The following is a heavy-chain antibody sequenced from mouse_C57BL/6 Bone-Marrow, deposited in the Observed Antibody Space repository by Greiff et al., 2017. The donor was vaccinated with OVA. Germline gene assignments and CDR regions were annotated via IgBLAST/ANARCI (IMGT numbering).Heavy chain of an antibody. CDR1: GYTFTSYW. Sequence: QVQLQQPGAELVMPGASVKLSCKASGYTFTSYWMHWVKQRPGQGPEWIGEIDPSDSYTNYNQKFKGKSTLTVDKSSSTAFMQLSSLTSEDSAVYYCAREGDYDSYFDVWGTGTTVTVSS. J-gene: IGHJ1*03. D-gene: IGHD2-4*01. CDR3: AREGDYDSYFDV. CDR2: IDPSDSYT. V-gene: IGHV1-69*01.